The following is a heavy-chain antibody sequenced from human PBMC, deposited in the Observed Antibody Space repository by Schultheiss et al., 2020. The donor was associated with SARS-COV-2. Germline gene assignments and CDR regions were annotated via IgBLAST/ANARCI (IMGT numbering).Heavy chain of an antibody. CDR3: AIISSSSGRDY. J-gene: IGHJ4*02. CDR2: INHSGST. V-gene: IGHV4-34*01. Sequence: SETLSLTCTVSGGSISSYYWSWIRQPPGKGLEWIGEINHSGSTNYNPSLKSRVTISVDTSKNQFSLKLSSVTAADTAVYYCAIISSSSGRDYWGQGTLVTVSS. CDR1: GGSISSYY. D-gene: IGHD6-13*01.